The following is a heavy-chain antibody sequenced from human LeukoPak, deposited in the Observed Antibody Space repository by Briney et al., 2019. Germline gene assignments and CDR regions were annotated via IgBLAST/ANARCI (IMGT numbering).Heavy chain of an antibody. CDR1: GFTFDDYA. CDR2: ISWNSGSI. Sequence: PGGSLRLSCAASGFTFDDYAMHWVRQAPGKGLEWVSGISWNSGSIGYADSVKGRFTISRDNAKNSLYLQMNSLRAEDTAVYYCARHDYGGNSPADKIDYWGQGTLVTVSS. V-gene: IGHV3-9*01. CDR3: ARHDYGGNSPADKIDY. D-gene: IGHD4-23*01. J-gene: IGHJ4*02.